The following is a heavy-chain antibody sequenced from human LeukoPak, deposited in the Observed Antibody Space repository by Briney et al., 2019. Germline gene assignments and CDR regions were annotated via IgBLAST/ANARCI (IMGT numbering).Heavy chain of an antibody. CDR3: ARDAGGWYSYYYYYDMDV. D-gene: IGHD6-19*01. Sequence: ASVKVSCKASGYTFTSYGISWVRQAPGQGLEWMGWISAYNGNTNYAQKLQGRVTMTTDTSTSTAYMERRSLRSDDTAVYYCARDAGGWYSYYYYYDMDVWGQGTTVTVSS. CDR1: GYTFTSYG. V-gene: IGHV1-18*01. J-gene: IGHJ6*02. CDR2: ISAYNGNT.